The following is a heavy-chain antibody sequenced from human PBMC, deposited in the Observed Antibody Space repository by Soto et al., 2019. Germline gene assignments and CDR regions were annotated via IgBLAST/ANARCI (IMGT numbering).Heavy chain of an antibody. V-gene: IGHV3-30-3*01. CDR2: ISYDGSNK. CDR1: GFTFSSYA. Sequence: QVQLVESGGGVVQPGRSLRLSCAASGFTFSSYAMHWVRQAPGKGLEWVAVISYDGSNKYYADSVKGRFTISRDNSKNTLYLQMNSLRAEDTAVYYCARENDLQWLVPDDAFDIWGQGTMVTVSS. D-gene: IGHD6-19*01. J-gene: IGHJ3*02. CDR3: ARENDLQWLVPDDAFDI.